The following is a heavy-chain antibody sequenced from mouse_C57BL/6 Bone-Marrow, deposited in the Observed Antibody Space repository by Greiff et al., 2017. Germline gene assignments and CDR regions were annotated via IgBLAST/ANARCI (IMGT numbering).Heavy chain of an antibody. D-gene: IGHD4-1*01. J-gene: IGHJ1*03. CDR2: ISSGGSYT. CDR1: GFTFSSYG. V-gene: IGHV5-6*02. CDR3: ARHVTGTYFDV. Sequence: EVKLVESGGDLVKPGGSLKLSCAASGFTFSSYGMSWVRQTPDKRLEWVATISSGGSYTYYPDSVKGRFTISRDNAKNTLYLQMSSLKSEDTAMYYCARHVTGTYFDVWGKGTTVTVSS.